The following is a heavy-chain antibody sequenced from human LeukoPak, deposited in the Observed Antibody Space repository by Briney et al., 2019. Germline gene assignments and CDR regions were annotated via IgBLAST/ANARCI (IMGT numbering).Heavy chain of an antibody. CDR3: ARSPAYYYESSGYYHY. Sequence: SGPTLVNPXQTLTLTCTFSGFSLSTSGVGVGWIRQPPGKALEWLALIYWDDDKRYRPSLKSRLTITKDTSKNQVVLTMTNIDPVDTGTYYCARSPAYYYESSGYYHYWGQGTLVTVSS. D-gene: IGHD3-22*01. V-gene: IGHV2-5*02. CDR1: GFSLSTSGVG. CDR2: IYWDDDK. J-gene: IGHJ4*02.